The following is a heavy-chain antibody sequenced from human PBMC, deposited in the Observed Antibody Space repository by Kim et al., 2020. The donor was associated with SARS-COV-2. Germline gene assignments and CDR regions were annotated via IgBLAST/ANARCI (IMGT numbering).Heavy chain of an antibody. V-gene: IGHV1-18*01. J-gene: IGHJ6*02. Sequence: NYAQKLQGRVTMTPDTSTSTAYMELRSLRSDDTAVYYCAREGWNRGGMDVWGQGTTVTVSS. D-gene: IGHD1-1*01. CDR3: AREGWNRGGMDV.